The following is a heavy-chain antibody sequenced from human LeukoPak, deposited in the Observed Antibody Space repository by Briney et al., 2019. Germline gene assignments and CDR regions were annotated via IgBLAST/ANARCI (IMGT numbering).Heavy chain of an antibody. D-gene: IGHD5-24*01. Sequence: SETLSLTCTVSGGSISSYYWSWIRQPPGKGLEWIGYIYYSGSTNYNPSLKSRVPISVDTSKNQFSLKLSSVTAADTAVYYCARDLGYNYDYWGQGTLVTVSS. CDR3: ARDLGYNYDY. CDR1: GGSISSYY. V-gene: IGHV4-59*01. CDR2: IYYSGST. J-gene: IGHJ4*02.